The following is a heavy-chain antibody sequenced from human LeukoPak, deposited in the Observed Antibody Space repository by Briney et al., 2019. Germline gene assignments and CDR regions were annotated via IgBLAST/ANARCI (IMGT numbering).Heavy chain of an antibody. CDR1: GITVNSTY. V-gene: IGHV3-66*04. D-gene: IGHD6-19*01. Sequence: PGGSLRLSCAAPGITVNSTYISWVRQAPGKGLEWVSVAYSDGNTYYAGSVKGRFTISRDNSKNTLFLQMNSLRAEDTAVYYCARLFGSGWPGYFYYAMDVWGQGTTVAVSS. CDR3: ARLFGSGWPGYFYYAMDV. J-gene: IGHJ6*02. CDR2: AYSDGNT.